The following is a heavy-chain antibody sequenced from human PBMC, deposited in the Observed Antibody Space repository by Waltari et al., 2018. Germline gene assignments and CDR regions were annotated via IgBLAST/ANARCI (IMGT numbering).Heavy chain of an antibody. CDR3: ARGVGPGQQFIDY. Sequence: EVQLVESGGGLVKPGGSLRLSCAASGFIFSAYTMNWVRQAPGKWPECVPSITRSSSYLFYRASVKATCTTSRDNARNSVYLQTNSLSAEQTAVYDCARGVGPGQQFIDYWGQGTLVSVSS. CDR2: ITRSSSYL. J-gene: IGHJ4*02. CDR1: GFIFSAYT. V-gene: IGHV3-21*01. D-gene: IGHD6-13*01.